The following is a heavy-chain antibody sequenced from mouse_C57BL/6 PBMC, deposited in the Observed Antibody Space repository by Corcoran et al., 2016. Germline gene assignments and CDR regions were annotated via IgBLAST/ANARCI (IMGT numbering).Heavy chain of an antibody. Sequence: DVQLQESGPGLVKPSQSLSLTCSVTGYSITSGYYWNWIRQFPGNKLEWMGYISYDGSNNYNPSLKNRISITRDTSKNQFFLKLNSVTTEDTATYYCARRGNPFDYWGQGTTLTVSS. CDR1: GYSITSGYY. J-gene: IGHJ2*01. V-gene: IGHV3-6*01. CDR3: ARRGNPFDY. D-gene: IGHD2-1*01. CDR2: ISYDGSN.